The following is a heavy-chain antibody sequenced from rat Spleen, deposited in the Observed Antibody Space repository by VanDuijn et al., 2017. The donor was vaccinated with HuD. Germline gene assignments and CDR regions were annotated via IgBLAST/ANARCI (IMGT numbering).Heavy chain of an antibody. CDR3: ATGVTTLVDY. CDR2: ISSGGGYT. J-gene: IGHJ2*01. CDR1: GFTFSSYV. D-gene: IGHD1-1*01. Sequence: EVQLVESGGGVVQPGRSLKLSCAASGFTFSSYVMAWVRQDPTQGLEWVASISSGGGYTYYRDSVRGRFTISRDDAETTLYLQMDSLRSEDTATYYCATGVTTLVDYWGQGVMVTVSS. V-gene: IGHV5S13*01.